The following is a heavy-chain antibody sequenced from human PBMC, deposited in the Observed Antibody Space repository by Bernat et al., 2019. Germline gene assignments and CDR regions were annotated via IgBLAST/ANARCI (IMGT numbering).Heavy chain of an antibody. CDR2: INPNSGGT. J-gene: IGHJ6*02. D-gene: IGHD1-26*01. CDR3: ARDDQSGQYYYYGMDV. CDR1: GYTFTGYY. V-gene: IGHV1-2*04. Sequence: QVQLVQSGAEVKKPGASVKVSCKASGYTFTGYYMHWVRQAPGQGLEWMGWINPNSGGTNYAQKFQGWVTMTRDTSISTAYMELRSLRSDDTAVYYCARDDQSGQYYYYGMDVWGQGTTVTVSS.